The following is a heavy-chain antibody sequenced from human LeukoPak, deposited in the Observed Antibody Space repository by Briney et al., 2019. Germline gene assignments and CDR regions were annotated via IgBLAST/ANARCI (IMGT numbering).Heavy chain of an antibody. CDR2: ISSSSSYI. V-gene: IGHV3-21*01. CDR1: GFTFSSYS. D-gene: IGHD3-10*01. CDR3: ARSLSRAGWFGELYL. J-gene: IGHJ4*02. Sequence: PGGSLRLSCAASGFTFSSYSMNWVRQAPGKGLEWVSSISSSSSYIYYADSVKGRFTISRDNAKNSLYPQMNSLRAEDTAVYYCARSLSRAGWFGELYLWGQGTLVTVSS.